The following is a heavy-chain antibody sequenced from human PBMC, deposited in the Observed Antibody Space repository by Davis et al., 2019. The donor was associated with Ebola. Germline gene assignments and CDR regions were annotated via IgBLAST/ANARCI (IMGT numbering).Heavy chain of an antibody. CDR1: GGSISSGGYY. CDR3: ARVAYYYYYGMDV. Sequence: SETLSLTCTVSGGSISSGGYYWSWIRQHPGKGLEWIGYIYYSGSTNYNPSLKSRVTISVDTSKNQFSLKLSSVTAADTAVYYCARVAYYYYYGMDVWGQGTTVTVSS. CDR2: IYYSGST. J-gene: IGHJ6*02. V-gene: IGHV4-61*08.